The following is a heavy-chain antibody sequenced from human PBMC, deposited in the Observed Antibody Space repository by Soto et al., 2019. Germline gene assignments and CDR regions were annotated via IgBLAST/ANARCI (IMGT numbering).Heavy chain of an antibody. V-gene: IGHV1-69*06. CDR2: IIPIFGTA. CDR3: ARGGRSVVVAATPRWFDP. Sequence: QVQLVQSGAEVKKPGSSVKVSCKTSGDTFSTYAINWVRQAPGQGLEWMGGIIPIFGTANYAQKFQARVTITAERSTSTAYMGLSRLRSEDTAVYFCARGGRSVVVAATPRWFDPWGQGTLVTVSS. CDR1: GDTFSTYA. J-gene: IGHJ5*02. D-gene: IGHD2-15*01.